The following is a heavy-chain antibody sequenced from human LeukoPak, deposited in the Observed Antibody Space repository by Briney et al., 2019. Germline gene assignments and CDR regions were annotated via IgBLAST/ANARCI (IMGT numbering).Heavy chain of an antibody. CDR3: ARGRIAAAATLFY. V-gene: IGHV3-21*01. CDR1: GFTFSSYS. D-gene: IGHD6-13*01. Sequence: GGSLRLSCAASGFTFSSYSMNWVRQAPGKGGEGVASISSSSSYIYYADSVKGRFTISRDNAKNPLYLQMNSLRAEDTAVYYCARGRIAAAATLFYWGQGTLVTVSS. CDR2: ISSSSSYI. J-gene: IGHJ4*02.